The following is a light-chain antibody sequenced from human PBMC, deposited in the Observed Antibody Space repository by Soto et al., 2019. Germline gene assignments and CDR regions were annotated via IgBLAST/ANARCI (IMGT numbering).Light chain of an antibody. Sequence: ESVLTQSPGTLSLSPGERATLSCRASQSVSSSSLAWYQQKPGQAPRLLIYGASSRATGIPDRFSGSGSGTDFTLTIRRLETEDFAVSLCQQSRAFGQGTKLEIK. J-gene: IGKJ2*01. CDR1: QSVSSSS. CDR2: GAS. V-gene: IGKV3-20*01. CDR3: QQSRA.